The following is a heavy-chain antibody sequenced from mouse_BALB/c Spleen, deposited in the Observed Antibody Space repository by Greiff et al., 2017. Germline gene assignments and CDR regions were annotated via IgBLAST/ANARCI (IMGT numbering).Heavy chain of an antibody. J-gene: IGHJ3*01. CDR2: IDTYNGGT. CDR3: AREKGGGGSPFAY. V-gene: IGHV1S135*01. Sequence: EVQLQQSGPDLVKPGASVKVSCTASGYSFTDYYMYWVKQSPGKSLEWIGYIDTYNGGTSYNQKFKGKATLTVDKSSSTAFMHLNSLTSEDSAVYYCAREKGGGGSPFAYWGQGTLVTVSA. CDR1: GYSFTDYY.